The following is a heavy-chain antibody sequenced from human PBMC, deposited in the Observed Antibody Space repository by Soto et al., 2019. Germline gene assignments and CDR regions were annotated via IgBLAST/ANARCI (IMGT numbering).Heavy chain of an antibody. CDR3: ARGPPPYCTNGVCSYPYYFDY. J-gene: IGHJ4*02. D-gene: IGHD2-8*01. CDR2: INHSGST. V-gene: IGHV4-34*01. CDR1: GGSFSGYY. Sequence: SETLSLTCAVYGGSFSGYYWSWIRQPPGKGLEWIGEINHSGSTNYNPSLKSRVTISVDTSKNQFSLKLSSVTAAHTAVYYCARGPPPYCTNGVCSYPYYFDYWGQGTLVTVSS.